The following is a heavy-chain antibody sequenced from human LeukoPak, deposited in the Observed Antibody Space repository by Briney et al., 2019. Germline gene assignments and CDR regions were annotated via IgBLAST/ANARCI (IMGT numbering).Heavy chain of an antibody. CDR1: GYTLTSYG. CDR3: ARDTLGYCSSTSCYPRRDLDY. V-gene: IGHV1-18*01. J-gene: IGHJ4*02. D-gene: IGHD2-2*01. CDR2: ISAYNGNT. Sequence: ASVKVSCKASGYTLTSYGISWVRQAPGQGLEWMGWISAYNGNTNYAQKLQGRVTMTTDTSTSTAYMELRSLRSDDTAVCYCARDTLGYCSSTSCYPRRDLDYWGQGTLVTVSS.